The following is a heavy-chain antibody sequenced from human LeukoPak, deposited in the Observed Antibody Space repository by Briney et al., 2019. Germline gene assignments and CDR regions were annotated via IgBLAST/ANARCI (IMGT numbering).Heavy chain of an antibody. V-gene: IGHV4-39*07. CDR1: GASISSSRYY. CDR2: IFYSGTT. D-gene: IGHD6-13*01. Sequence: PSETLSLTCSVSGASISSSRYYWGWIRQPPGKGLEWIGSIFYSGTTYYNPSLKSRVTISVDISKNRFSLNLSSVTAADTAVYFCAKAVGYSSSRPPYYFYYMDVWGEGTTVTVSS. CDR3: AKAVGYSSSRPPYYFYYMDV. J-gene: IGHJ6*03.